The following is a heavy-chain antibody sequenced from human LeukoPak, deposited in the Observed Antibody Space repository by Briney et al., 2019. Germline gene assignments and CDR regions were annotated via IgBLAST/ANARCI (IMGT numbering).Heavy chain of an antibody. V-gene: IGHV4-34*01. Sequence: SETLSLTCTVSVGSISSYYWSWIRQPPGKGLEWIGEINHSGSTNYNPSLKSRVTISVDTSKNQFSLKLSSVTAADTAVYYCARGPYCSSTSCYRYYYYGMDVWGQGTTVTVSS. D-gene: IGHD2-2*01. J-gene: IGHJ6*02. CDR1: VGSISSYY. CDR2: INHSGST. CDR3: ARGPYCSSTSCYRYYYYGMDV.